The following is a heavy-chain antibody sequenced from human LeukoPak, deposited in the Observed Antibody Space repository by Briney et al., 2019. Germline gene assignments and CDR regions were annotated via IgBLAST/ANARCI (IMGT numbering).Heavy chain of an antibody. V-gene: IGHV1-18*01. J-gene: IGHJ4*02. Sequence: GASVKVSCKTSGYTFTRYGVSWVRQAPGQGLEWMGWISPHNGNRDYAQKFKDRVTMTTDTSTNTVYLELRSLRPDDTAMYYCARTGHGSGSDDFDFWGQGTLVTVSS. CDR2: ISPHNGNR. CDR3: ARTGHGSGSDDFDF. CDR1: GYTFTRYG. D-gene: IGHD3-10*01.